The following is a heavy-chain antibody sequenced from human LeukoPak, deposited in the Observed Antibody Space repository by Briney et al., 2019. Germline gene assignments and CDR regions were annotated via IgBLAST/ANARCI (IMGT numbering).Heavy chain of an antibody. CDR1: GFTFTSYA. D-gene: IGHD3-22*01. CDR2: ISGRGGST. J-gene: IGHJ4*02. V-gene: IGHV3-23*01. Sequence: PGGSLRLSCAASGFTFTSYAMSWVRQAPGKVLEWVSSISGRGGSTYYADSVKGRFTISRGDSKNTLYLQMNSLRAEDTAVYYCAKDRDYDTSSSYDSWGQGTLVTVSS. CDR3: AKDRDYDTSSSYDS.